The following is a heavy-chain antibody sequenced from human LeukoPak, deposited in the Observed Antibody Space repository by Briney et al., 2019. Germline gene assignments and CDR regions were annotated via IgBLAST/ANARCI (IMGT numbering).Heavy chain of an antibody. CDR2: ISYDGSNK. J-gene: IGHJ6*03. V-gene: IGHV3-30*04. Sequence: GGSLRLSCAASGFTFSSYAMHWVRQAPGKGLEWVAVISYDGSNKYYADSVKGRFTISRDNAKNSLFLQMNSLRAEDTAVYYCARDWYTAERWTIYYSYYIDVWGEGTTVTVSS. CDR3: ARDWYTAERWTIYYSYYIDV. D-gene: IGHD4-23*01. CDR1: GFTFSSYA.